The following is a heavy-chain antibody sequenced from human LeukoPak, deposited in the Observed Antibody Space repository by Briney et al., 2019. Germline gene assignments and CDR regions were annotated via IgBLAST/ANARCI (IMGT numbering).Heavy chain of an antibody. Sequence: PGRSLRLSCAASGFTFSSYGMHWVRQAPGKGLEWVAVISYDGSNKYYADSVKGRFTIPRDNSKNTLYLQMNSLRAEDTAVYYCAKGGYDQQTYYYYYGMDVWGKGTTVTVSS. V-gene: IGHV3-30*18. J-gene: IGHJ6*04. CDR2: ISYDGSNK. CDR1: GFTFSSYG. CDR3: AKGGYDQQTYYYYYGMDV. D-gene: IGHD5-12*01.